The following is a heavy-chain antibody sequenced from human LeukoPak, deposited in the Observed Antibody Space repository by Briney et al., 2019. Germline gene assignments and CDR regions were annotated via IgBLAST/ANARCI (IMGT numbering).Heavy chain of an antibody. V-gene: IGHV4-59*01. Sequence: SETLSLTCTVSGGSISSYYWSWIRQPPGKGLEWIGYIYYSGSTNYNPSLKSRVTISVDTSKNQFSLKLSSVTAADTAVYYCARRNIVATIVGWCEGGWFDPWGQGTLVTVSS. J-gene: IGHJ5*02. D-gene: IGHD5-12*01. CDR2: IYYSGST. CDR1: GGSISSYY. CDR3: ARRNIVATIVGWCEGGWFDP.